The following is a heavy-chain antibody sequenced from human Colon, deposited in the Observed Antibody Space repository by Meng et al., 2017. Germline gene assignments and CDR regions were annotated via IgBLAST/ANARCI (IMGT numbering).Heavy chain of an antibody. V-gene: IGHV3-74*01. Sequence: EEQLVESGGGLGHPGGCLRLSCVASGFTFRGSWMHWVRQAPGKGLMWVARTNSDGSSNFFADSVKGRFTISRDNAKSTLYLEMNSLRIEDTAMYFCAREFDARGTSWGQGVLVTVSS. D-gene: IGHD3-9*01. CDR2: TNSDGSSN. J-gene: IGHJ5*02. CDR3: AREFDARGTS. CDR1: GFTFRGSW.